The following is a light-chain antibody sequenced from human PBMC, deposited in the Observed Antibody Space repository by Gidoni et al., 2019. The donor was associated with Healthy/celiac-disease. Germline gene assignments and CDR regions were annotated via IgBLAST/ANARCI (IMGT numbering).Light chain of an antibody. Sequence: QSALTQPASVSVSPGQSITISCTGTSRDVGGYNYVSWYQQHPGKAPKLMIYDVSNRPSGVSNRFSGSKSGNTASLTISGLQAEDEADYYCSSYTSSSTLYVFGTGTKVTVL. CDR3: SSYTSSSTLYV. J-gene: IGLJ1*01. CDR1: SRDVGGYNY. V-gene: IGLV2-14*01. CDR2: DVS.